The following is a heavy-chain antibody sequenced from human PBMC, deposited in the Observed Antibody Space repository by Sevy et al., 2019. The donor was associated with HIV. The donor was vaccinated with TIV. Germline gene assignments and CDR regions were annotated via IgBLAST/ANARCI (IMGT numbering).Heavy chain of an antibody. CDR3: AREGCTKPHDY. Sequence: GALRLSCAASGFTFSKYSMSWVRQPPGKGLEWVSTLSFGCGEINYADSVKGRFTISRYNSKSSVYLQMNNLRPEDTAVYYCAREGCTKPHDYWGQGTLVTVSS. D-gene: IGHD2-8*01. V-gene: IGHV3-23*01. J-gene: IGHJ4*02. CDR2: LSFGCGEI. CDR1: GFTFSKYS.